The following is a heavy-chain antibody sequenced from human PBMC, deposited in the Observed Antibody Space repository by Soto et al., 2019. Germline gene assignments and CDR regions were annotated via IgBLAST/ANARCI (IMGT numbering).Heavy chain of an antibody. J-gene: IGHJ6*02. CDR2: ISSSSSYI. CDR1: GFTFSSYS. V-gene: IGHV3-21*01. Sequence: PGGSLRLSCAASGFTFSSYSMNWVRQAPGKGLEWVSSISSSSSYIYYADSVEGRFTISRDNAKNSLYLQMNSLRAEDTAVYYCARANSIPLVWLPTAYYYYGMDVWGQGTTVTVSS. CDR3: ARANSIPLVWLPTAYYYYGMDV. D-gene: IGHD3-3*01.